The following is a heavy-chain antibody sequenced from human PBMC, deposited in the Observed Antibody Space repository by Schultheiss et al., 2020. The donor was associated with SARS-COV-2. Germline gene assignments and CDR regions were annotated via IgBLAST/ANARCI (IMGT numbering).Heavy chain of an antibody. Sequence: SQTLSLTCDVSGDSIRRGFWWSWVRQPPGKGLEWIGDIDHSGSTSYNPSLKSRVTISIDKTKKQFSLNFSSVTAADTAVYYCARLDSYGYGDYWGQGTLVTVSS. CDR2: IDHSGST. CDR1: GDSIRRGFW. D-gene: IGHD5-18*01. V-gene: IGHV4-4*02. CDR3: ARLDSYGYGDY. J-gene: IGHJ4*02.